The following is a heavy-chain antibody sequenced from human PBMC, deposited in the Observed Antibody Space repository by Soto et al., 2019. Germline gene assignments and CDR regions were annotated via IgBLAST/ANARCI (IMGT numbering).Heavy chain of an antibody. CDR2: TYYRSRWYN. Sequence: SQTLSLPCAISGDSVSSNSASLNFSKLSRSRGLEWLARTYYRSRWYNDYAVSVRSRITVNPDTSKNQFSLQLTSVTPEDTAVYYCAGTTSHQWYYMDVWGKGTTVTVSS. J-gene: IGHJ6*03. CDR3: AGTTSHQWYYMDV. D-gene: IGHD1-7*01. V-gene: IGHV6-1*01. CDR1: GDSVSSNSAS.